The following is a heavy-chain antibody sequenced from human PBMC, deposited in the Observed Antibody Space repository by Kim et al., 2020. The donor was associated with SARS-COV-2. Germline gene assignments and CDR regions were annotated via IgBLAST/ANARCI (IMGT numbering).Heavy chain of an antibody. CDR3: AVSNGGYYAPLDF. Sequence: SETLSLTCAVSGDSITSRDSWRWVRQPPGKGLEWLGEIYDTGSTSYDPSLESRVTISLDKGKNEFSLKLSSVTAADTAVYYCAVSNGGYYAPLDFWGQGTMVTVSS. CDR1: GDSITSRDS. CDR2: IYDTGST. D-gene: IGHD1-26*01. V-gene: IGHV4-4*02. J-gene: IGHJ3*01.